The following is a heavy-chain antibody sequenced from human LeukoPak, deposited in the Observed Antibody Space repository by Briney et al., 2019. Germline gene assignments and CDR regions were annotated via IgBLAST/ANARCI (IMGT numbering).Heavy chain of an antibody. Sequence: SGGSLRLSCAASGFTFSSYGFHWVGQAPGKGLEWVAVIWNAGSDKNYADSVKGRFSISRVNSKNTLYLQMNTLRSEDTAVYYCARLLREGRYLDCWGQGTLVTVSS. D-gene: IGHD2-15*01. V-gene: IGHV3-33*01. CDR2: IWNAGSDK. CDR3: ARLLREGRYLDC. J-gene: IGHJ4*02. CDR1: GFTFSSYG.